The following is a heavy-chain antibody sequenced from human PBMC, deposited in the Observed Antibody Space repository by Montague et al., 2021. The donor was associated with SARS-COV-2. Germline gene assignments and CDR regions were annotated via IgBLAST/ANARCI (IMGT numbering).Heavy chain of an antibody. CDR3: ARATLYMDV. CDR2: IKLDGSEE. Sequence: YRRLSCAASGFIFGDYWMSWVRQAPGKGLEWVANIKLDGSEEYSVDSVKGRFTVSRDNAKNSLYLQMNSLRAEDTAVYYCARATLYMDVWGKGTTVTVSS. J-gene: IGHJ6*03. V-gene: IGHV3-7*01. CDR1: GFIFGDYW.